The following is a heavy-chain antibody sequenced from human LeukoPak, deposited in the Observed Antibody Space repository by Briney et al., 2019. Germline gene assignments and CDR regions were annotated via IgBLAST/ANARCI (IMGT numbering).Heavy chain of an antibody. CDR2: INPNSGGT. CDR3: ASDLVVVPAARPDGSAFDI. CDR1: GYTFTGYY. J-gene: IGHJ3*02. Sequence: ASVKVSCKASGYTFTGYYMHWVRQAPGQGLEWMGWINPNSGGTNYAQKFQGRVTMTRDTSISTAYMELSRLRSDDTAVYYCASDLVVVPAARPDGSAFDIWGQGTMVTVSS. D-gene: IGHD2-2*01. V-gene: IGHV1-2*02.